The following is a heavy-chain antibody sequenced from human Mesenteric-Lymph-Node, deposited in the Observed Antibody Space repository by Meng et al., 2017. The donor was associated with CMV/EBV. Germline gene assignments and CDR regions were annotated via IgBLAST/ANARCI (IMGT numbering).Heavy chain of an antibody. Sequence: GESLKISCAASGFTFSNYAMHWVRQAPGKGLEWAAVMSYDGMNKYYAESVKGRFTISRDKSKNTLYLQMNSLRPDDTAVYYCARDRAIFGVVVPYNLILDYWGQGTLVTVSS. J-gene: IGHJ4*02. CDR1: GFTFSNYA. V-gene: IGHV3-30*04. D-gene: IGHD3-3*01. CDR3: ARDRAIFGVVVPYNLILDY. CDR2: MSYDGMNK.